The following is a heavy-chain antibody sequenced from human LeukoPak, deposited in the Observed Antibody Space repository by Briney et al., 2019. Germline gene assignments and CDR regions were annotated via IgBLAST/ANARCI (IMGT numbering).Heavy chain of an antibody. CDR2: MNPNSGNT. J-gene: IGHJ6*02. V-gene: IGHV1-8*02. CDR3: VASNWDFYYYYYGMDV. CDR1: GYTFTSYG. D-gene: IGHD1-7*01. Sequence: ASVKVSCKASGYTFTSYGISWVRQAPGQGLEWMGWMNPNSGNTGYAQKFQGRVTMTRNTSISTAYMELSSLRSEDTAVYYCVASNWDFYYYYYGMDVWGQGTTVTVSS.